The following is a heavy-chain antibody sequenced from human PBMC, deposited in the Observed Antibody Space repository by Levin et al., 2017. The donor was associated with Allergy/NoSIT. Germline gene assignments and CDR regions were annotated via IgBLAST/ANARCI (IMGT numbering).Heavy chain of an antibody. D-gene: IGHD1-1*01. CDR2: IYWDDDK. J-gene: IGHJ5*02. Sequence: GSGPTLVKPTQTLTLTCTFSGFSLSTSGVGVDWIRQPPGKALEWLALIYWDDDKRYSPSLKSRLSITKDTSKNQVVLTMTNMDPVDTATYYCAHRDRTTGTTDWFDPWGQGTLVTVSS. CDR3: AHRDRTTGTTDWFDP. V-gene: IGHV2-5*02. CDR1: GFSLSTSGVG.